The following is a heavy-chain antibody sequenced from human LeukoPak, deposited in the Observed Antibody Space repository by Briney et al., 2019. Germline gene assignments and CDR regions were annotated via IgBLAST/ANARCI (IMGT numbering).Heavy chain of an antibody. CDR3: ARPYGDYVSYYFDY. CDR1: GYTFTSYD. Sequence: ASVKVSCKASGYTFTSYDINWVRQATGQGLEWMGWMNPNSGNTGYAQKFQGRVTMTRNTSISTAYMELSSLRSEDTAVYNCARPYGDYVSYYFDYWGQGTLVTVSS. J-gene: IGHJ4*02. V-gene: IGHV1-8*01. CDR2: MNPNSGNT. D-gene: IGHD4-17*01.